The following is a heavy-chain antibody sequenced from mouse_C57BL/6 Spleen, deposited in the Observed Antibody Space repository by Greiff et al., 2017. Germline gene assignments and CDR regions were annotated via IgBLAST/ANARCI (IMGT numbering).Heavy chain of an antibody. CDR3: AREGVYDGYYDY. D-gene: IGHD2-3*01. CDR2: TNPNNGGT. J-gene: IGHJ2*01. CDR1: GYTFTDYN. Sequence: EVQLQQSGPELVKPGASVKIPCKASGYTFTDYNMDWVKQSHGKSLEWIGDTNPNNGGTIYNQKFKGKATLTVDKSSSTAYMELRSLTSEDTAVYYCAREGVYDGYYDYWGQGTTLTVSS. V-gene: IGHV1-18*01.